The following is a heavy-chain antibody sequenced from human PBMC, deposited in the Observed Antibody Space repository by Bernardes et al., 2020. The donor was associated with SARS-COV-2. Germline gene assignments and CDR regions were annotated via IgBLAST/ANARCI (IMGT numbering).Heavy chain of an antibody. V-gene: IGHV1-69*13. CDR2: IIPIFGTA. CDR3: AREGRVWFGELLVGMDV. Sequence: SVKVSCKASGGTFSSYAISWVRQAPGQGLEWMGRIIPIFGTANYAQKFQGRVTITADESTSTAYMELSSLRSEDTAVYYCAREGRVWFGELLVGMDVWGQGTTVTVSS. D-gene: IGHD3-10*01. CDR1: GGTFSSYA. J-gene: IGHJ6*02.